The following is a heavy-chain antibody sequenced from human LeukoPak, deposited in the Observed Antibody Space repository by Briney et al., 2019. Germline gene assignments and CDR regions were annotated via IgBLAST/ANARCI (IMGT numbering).Heavy chain of an antibody. CDR2: ISSNGGST. CDR3: VKDFEYSGYAPFDY. Sequence: GGALRLSCSASGFTFSSYVMHWVREAPGKGMEYVSAISSNGGSTYYADSVKGRFTISRDNSKNTLYLQMSSLRAEDTAVYYCVKDFEYSGYAPFDYWGQGTLVTVSS. J-gene: IGHJ4*02. V-gene: IGHV3-64D*06. CDR1: GFTFSSYV. D-gene: IGHD5-12*01.